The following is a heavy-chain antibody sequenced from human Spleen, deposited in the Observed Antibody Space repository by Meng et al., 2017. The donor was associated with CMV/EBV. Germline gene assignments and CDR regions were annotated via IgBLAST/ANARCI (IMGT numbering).Heavy chain of an antibody. CDR2: TYYRSKWYN. J-gene: IGHJ6*02. CDR1: GDSASSNSAA. V-gene: IGHV6-1*01. Sequence: SETLSLTCAISGDSASSNSAAWNWIRQSPSRGLEWLGRTYYRSKWYNDYAVSVKSRITINPDTSKNQFSLQLNSVTPEDTAVYYCAKGGYHYSAMDVWGQGTTVTVSS. D-gene: IGHD3-16*01. CDR3: AKGGYHYSAMDV.